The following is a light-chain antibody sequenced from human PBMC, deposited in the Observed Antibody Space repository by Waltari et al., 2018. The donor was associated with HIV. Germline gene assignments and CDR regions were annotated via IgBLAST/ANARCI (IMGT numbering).Light chain of an antibody. V-gene: IGKV4-1*01. Sequence: VVHQSPVSLPVSLGERATINCRSRPRVLSSRDNNNYLAWYQQKPGQPPKLLIYWASFRESGVPDRFSGSGSGTDFTLTISSLQAEDVAVYYCQQFYNTPITFGQGTRLEIK. CDR2: WAS. CDR1: PRVLSSRDNNNY. J-gene: IGKJ5*01. CDR3: QQFYNTPIT.